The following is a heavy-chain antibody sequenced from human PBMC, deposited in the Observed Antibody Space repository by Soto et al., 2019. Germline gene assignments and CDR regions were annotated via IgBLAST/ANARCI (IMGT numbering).Heavy chain of an antibody. CDR1: GFTFSRYD. Sequence: EVQVVESGGGLVQPGGSLRLSCAASGFTFSRYDMHWVRQATGRGLEWVSGIGTSGDTYYAGSVKGRFTISRENAKNSVYLQIISLRAGDTSVYYCVLGPLCFDPWGQGTLVAVSS. J-gene: IGHJ5*02. CDR2: IGTSGDT. CDR3: VLGPLCFDP. V-gene: IGHV3-13*04.